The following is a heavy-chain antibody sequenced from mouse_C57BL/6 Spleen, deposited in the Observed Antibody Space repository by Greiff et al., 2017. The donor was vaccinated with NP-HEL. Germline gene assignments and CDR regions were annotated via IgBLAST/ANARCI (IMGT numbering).Heavy chain of an antibody. CDR2: IYPGDGDT. V-gene: IGHV1-80*01. CDR3: ARRRSSNYVDY. Sequence: QVQLQQSGAELVKPGASVKISCKASGYAFSSYWMNWVKQRPGKGLEWIGQIYPGDGDTNYNGKFKGKATLTADKSSSTAYMQLSSLTSEDSAVYFCARRRSSNYVDYWGKGTTLTVSS. J-gene: IGHJ2*01. D-gene: IGHD6-1*01. CDR1: GYAFSSYW.